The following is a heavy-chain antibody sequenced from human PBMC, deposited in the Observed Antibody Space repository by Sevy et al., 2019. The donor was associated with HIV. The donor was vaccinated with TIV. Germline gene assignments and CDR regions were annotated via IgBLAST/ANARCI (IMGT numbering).Heavy chain of an antibody. Sequence: SETLSHTCTVSGGSISSSSYYWGWIRQPPGKGLEWIGSIYYSGSTYYNPSLKSRVTISVDTSKNQFSLKLGSVTAADTAVYYCARSPALLWFGELLYENAFDIWGQGTMVTVSS. J-gene: IGHJ3*02. CDR1: GGSISSSSYY. CDR3: ARSPALLWFGELLYENAFDI. V-gene: IGHV4-39*01. CDR2: IYYSGST. D-gene: IGHD3-10*01.